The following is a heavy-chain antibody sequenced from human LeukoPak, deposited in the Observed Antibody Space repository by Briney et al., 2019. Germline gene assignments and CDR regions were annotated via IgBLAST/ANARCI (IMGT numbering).Heavy chain of an antibody. J-gene: IGHJ4*02. CDR2: IYYSRST. V-gene: IGHV4-31*03. CDR1: GGSISSGGYY. D-gene: IGHD4-17*01. Sequence: SETLSLTCTVSGGSISSGGYYWSWIRQHPGKGLEWIGYIYYSRSTYYNPSLKSRVTISVDTSKNQFSLKLSSVTAADTAVYYCARGISHGDYGRWGQGTLVTVSS. CDR3: ARGISHGDYGR.